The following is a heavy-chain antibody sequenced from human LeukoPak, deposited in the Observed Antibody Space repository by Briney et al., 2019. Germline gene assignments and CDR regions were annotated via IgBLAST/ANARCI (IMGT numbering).Heavy chain of an antibody. Sequence: ASVKVSCKASGYTFTSYAMHWVRQAPGQRLEWMGWINAGNGNTKYSQKFQGRVTIARDTSASTAYMELSSLRSEDTAVYYCARDRRVYGSGSYYPFDYWGQGTLVTVSS. CDR2: INAGNGNT. V-gene: IGHV1-3*01. CDR1: GYTFTSYA. J-gene: IGHJ4*02. D-gene: IGHD3-10*01. CDR3: ARDRRVYGSGSYYPFDY.